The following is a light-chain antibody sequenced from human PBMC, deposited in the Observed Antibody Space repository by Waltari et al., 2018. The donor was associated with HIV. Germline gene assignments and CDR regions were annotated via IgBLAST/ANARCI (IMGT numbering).Light chain of an antibody. V-gene: IGKV3-15*01. CDR1: QSVSSN. CDR3: QRYNKWPET. Sequence: EIVMTQSPATLSVSPGERATLSCRASQSVSSNLAWYQQKPGQAPRLLIYGSSTRATGIPARFSGSGSGTEFTLTISSLQSEDFAVYYCQRYNKWPETFGQGTKVEIK. J-gene: IGKJ1*01. CDR2: GSS.